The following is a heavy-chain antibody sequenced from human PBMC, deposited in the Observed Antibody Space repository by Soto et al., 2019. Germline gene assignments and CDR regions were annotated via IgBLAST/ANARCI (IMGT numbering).Heavy chain of an antibody. J-gene: IGHJ2*01. D-gene: IGHD6-6*01. CDR2: IFSNDEK. V-gene: IGHV2-26*01. CDR3: ARIDTSSSGWYFDL. Sequence: QVTLKESGPVLAKPTETLTLTCTVSGFSLSNPRMGVGWIRQPPGKALEWLAHIFSNDEKSHSTSLQSRLTISRDTSKSQVVLIMTNMDPVDTYTYYCARIDTSSSGWYFDLWGRGTLVTVSS. CDR1: GFSLSNPRMG.